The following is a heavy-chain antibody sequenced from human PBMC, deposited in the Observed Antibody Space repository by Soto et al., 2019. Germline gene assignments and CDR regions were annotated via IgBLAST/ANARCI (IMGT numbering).Heavy chain of an antibody. CDR1: GGSISSYY. J-gene: IGHJ4*02. CDR2: IYYSGST. Sequence: PSETLSLTCTVSGGSISSYYWSWIRQPPGKGLEWIGYIYYSGSTNYNPSLKSRVTISVDTSKNQFSLKLSSVTAADTAVYYCARRSEIPSPHFDYWGQGTLVTVSS. CDR3: ARRSEIPSPHFDY. D-gene: IGHD2-2*02. V-gene: IGHV4-59*08.